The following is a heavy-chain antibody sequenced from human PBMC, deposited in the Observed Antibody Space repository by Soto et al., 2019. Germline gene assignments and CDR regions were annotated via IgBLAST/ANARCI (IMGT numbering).Heavy chain of an antibody. CDR1: GFTFSSYA. Sequence: AGGSLRLSCAASGFTFSSYAMSWVRQAPGKGLEWVSAISGSGGSTYYADSVKGRFTISRDNSKNTLYLQMNSLRAEDTAVYYCAKDWYCSSTSCSSHYYGMDVWGQGTTVTVSS. D-gene: IGHD2-2*01. V-gene: IGHV3-23*01. CDR2: ISGSGGST. J-gene: IGHJ6*02. CDR3: AKDWYCSSTSCSSHYYGMDV.